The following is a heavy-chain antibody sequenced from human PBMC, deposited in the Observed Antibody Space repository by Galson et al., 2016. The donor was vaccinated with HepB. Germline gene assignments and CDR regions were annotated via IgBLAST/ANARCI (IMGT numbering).Heavy chain of an antibody. CDR2: TSGSETT. D-gene: IGHD3-10*01. V-gene: IGHV3-23*01. J-gene: IGHJ4*02. CDR1: GFTFSSSA. CDR3: AKGSDYYGWGSYPYCFDY. Sequence: SLRLSCAASGFTFSSSAMNWVRQAPGKRLEWVSTTSGSETTPYADSMKGRFTISRDNSKNTLFLQMNSLRVEDMAVYYCAKGSDYYGWGSYPYCFDYWGQGTLVTVSS.